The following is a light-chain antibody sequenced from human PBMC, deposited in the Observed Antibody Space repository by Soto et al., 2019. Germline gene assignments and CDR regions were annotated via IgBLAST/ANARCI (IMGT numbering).Light chain of an antibody. J-gene: IGLJ3*02. CDR2: EVT. CDR3: CSYAGSLTGV. CDR1: SSDVGNYNR. V-gene: IGLV2-23*02. Sequence: QSVLTQPASVSGSPGQTITISCTGTSSDVGNYNRVSWYQQNPGGAPKLMNYEVTRRPSGVSYRFSGSKSGTTASLTISGLQAEDEADYYCCSYAGSLTGVFGGGTKLTVL.